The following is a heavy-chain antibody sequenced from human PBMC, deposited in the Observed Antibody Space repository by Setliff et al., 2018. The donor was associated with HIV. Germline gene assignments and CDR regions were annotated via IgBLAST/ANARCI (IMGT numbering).Heavy chain of an antibody. J-gene: IGHJ6*03. CDR2: ISASSVNT. CDR3: ARVPVSNYYYYMDV. V-gene: IGHV1-18*01. CDR1: GCTLTSYG. Sequence: ASVKVSCKASGCTLTSYGITWVRQAPGQGLEWVGSISASSVNTNYTQGRVTMTTDISTSTAYMELRSLRSADSAVYYCARVPVSNYYYYMDVWGKGTTVTVSS.